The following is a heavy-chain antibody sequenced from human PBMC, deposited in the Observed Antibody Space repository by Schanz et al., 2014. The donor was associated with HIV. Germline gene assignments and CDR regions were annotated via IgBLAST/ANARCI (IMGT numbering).Heavy chain of an antibody. CDR3: ARRRGWGSYRYFPYGLDV. V-gene: IGHV1-69*01. CDR2: IIPFFGTA. J-gene: IGHJ6*02. Sequence: QVQLVQSGAEVKKPGSSVMVSCKTSGGTFTNYAISWVRQAPGQGLQWMGGIIPFFGTANYAQTLQGRLTITADESTGTAYMDLTSLRPEDTAVYYCARRRGWGSYRYFPYGLDVWGQGTTVTVSS. CDR1: GGTFTNYA. D-gene: IGHD3-16*02.